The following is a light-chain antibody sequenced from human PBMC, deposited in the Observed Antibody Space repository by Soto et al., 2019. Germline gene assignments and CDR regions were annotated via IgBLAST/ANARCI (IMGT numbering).Light chain of an antibody. V-gene: IGKV3-20*01. Sequence: EIVLTQSPGTLSLSPGERATLSCRASQSVHNNYLAWYQQKPGQAPRLLIYGASSRATGIPDRFSCSGSGTDFTLTISRLEPEDFAVYYCEQYGNSPNTFGQGTKMEI. CDR2: GAS. CDR1: QSVHNNY. J-gene: IGKJ2*01. CDR3: EQYGNSPNT.